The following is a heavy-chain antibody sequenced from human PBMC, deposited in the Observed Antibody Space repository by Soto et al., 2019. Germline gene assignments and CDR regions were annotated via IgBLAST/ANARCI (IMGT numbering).Heavy chain of an antibody. V-gene: IGHV1-69*10. J-gene: IGHJ4*02. D-gene: IGHD3-22*01. CDR2: FISILSTA. CDR1: GGTFRTYG. Sequence: SVKVSCKASGGTFRTYGINWVRQAPGQGLEWMGGFISILSTATYAQKFQGRVTITADKSTSTSYMELNSVRSEDTAVYYCALDSNGYYFLHGYWGQGTQVNGPS. CDR3: ALDSNGYYFLHGY.